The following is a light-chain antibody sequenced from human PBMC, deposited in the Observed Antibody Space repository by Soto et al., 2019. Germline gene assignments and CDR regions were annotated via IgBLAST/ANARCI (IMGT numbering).Light chain of an antibody. J-gene: IGKJ1*01. V-gene: IGKV1-17*01. CDR1: RNE. Sequence: RNELGWFQQKPGKAPKRLIYGASSLQSGVPSRFSGSGSGTEFTLTISSLQPEDFATYFCLQHNTYPRTFGQGTKVDIK. CDR2: GAS. CDR3: LQHNTYPRT.